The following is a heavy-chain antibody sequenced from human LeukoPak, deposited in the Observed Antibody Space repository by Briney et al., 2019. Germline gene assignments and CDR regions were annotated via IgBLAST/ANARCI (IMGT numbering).Heavy chain of an antibody. CDR1: GFTFSNAW. D-gene: IGHD2-2*01. J-gene: IGHJ5*02. CDR3: TTAGYCSSTSCSNWFDP. Sequence: GGSLRLSGAASGFTFSNAWMSWVPQAPGKGLEWVGRIKSKTDGGTTDYAAPVKGRFTISRDDSKNTLYLQMNSLKTEDTAVYYCTTAGYCSSTSCSNWFDPWGQGTLVTVSS. V-gene: IGHV3-15*01. CDR2: IKSKTDGGTT.